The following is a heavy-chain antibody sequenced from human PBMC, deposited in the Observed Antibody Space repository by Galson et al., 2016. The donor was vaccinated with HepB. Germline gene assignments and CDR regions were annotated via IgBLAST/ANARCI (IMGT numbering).Heavy chain of an antibody. CDR1: GGSISSSDW. Sequence: SETLSLTCAVSGGSISSSDWWSWVRQPPGKGLEWIGEIFHSGSTNYNPSLKSRVTISVDKSKIQFSLKLSSVTAADTAVYYCAKEGEWDLLNSFYSWGQGTLVTVSS. CDR2: IFHSGST. CDR3: AKEGEWDLLNSFYS. V-gene: IGHV4-4*02. D-gene: IGHD1-26*01. J-gene: IGHJ4*02.